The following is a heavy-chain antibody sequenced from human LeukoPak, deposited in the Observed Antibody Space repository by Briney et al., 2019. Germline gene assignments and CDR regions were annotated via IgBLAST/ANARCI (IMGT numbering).Heavy chain of an antibody. D-gene: IGHD5-18*01. CDR2: MKQDGSEK. CDR3: AKVPGTAMVTGAFDI. CDR1: GFTFSSHW. V-gene: IGHV3-7*03. Sequence: GGSLRLSCAASGFTFSSHWMSWVRQAPGKGLEWVANMKQDGSEKYYVDSVKGRFTISRDNAKNSLYLQMNSLRAEDTAVYYCAKVPGTAMVTGAFDIWGQGTMVTVSS. J-gene: IGHJ3*02.